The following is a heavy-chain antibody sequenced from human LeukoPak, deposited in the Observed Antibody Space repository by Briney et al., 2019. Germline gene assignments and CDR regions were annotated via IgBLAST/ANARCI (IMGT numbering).Heavy chain of an antibody. Sequence: GASVKVSCQACRYTFTSYGISWVRQAPGQGLEWMGWICAYNGNTNYAQKLQGRVTMTTDTSTSTAYMELRSLRSDDTAVYYCARGGYYDSSGYPNWGQGTLVTVPS. CDR3: ARGGYYDSSGYPN. D-gene: IGHD3-22*01. CDR2: ICAYNGNT. V-gene: IGHV1-18*04. J-gene: IGHJ4*02. CDR1: RYTFTSYG.